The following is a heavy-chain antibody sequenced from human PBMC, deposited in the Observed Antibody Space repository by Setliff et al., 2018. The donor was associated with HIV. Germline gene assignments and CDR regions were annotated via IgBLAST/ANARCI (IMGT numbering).Heavy chain of an antibody. Sequence: SLRLSCLGSGFNFRSYSMHWVRQAPGKGLVWVARIDSDESTTISADSVKGRFTISRDNAKNSLYLQMNSLRAEDTAVYYCARVSGSGSYVYYYYGMDVWGQGTTVTVSS. J-gene: IGHJ6*02. CDR1: GFNFRSYS. CDR2: IDSDESTT. D-gene: IGHD3-10*01. V-gene: IGHV3-74*01. CDR3: ARVSGSGSYVYYYYGMDV.